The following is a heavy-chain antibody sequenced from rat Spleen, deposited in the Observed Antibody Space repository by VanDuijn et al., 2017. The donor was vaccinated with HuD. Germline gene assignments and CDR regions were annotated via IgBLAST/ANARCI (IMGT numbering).Heavy chain of an antibody. CDR3: ARHTPFNYGTVGDY. J-gene: IGHJ2*01. CDR1: GFTFSSYW. Sequence: EVQLVETGGGLVQPGRSLKLSCVASGFTFSSYWMYWVRQAPGKGLEWVSSISSEGRNTYYPDSVKGRFTISRDNDKSTLYLQMDSLRSEDTATYYCARHTPFNYGTVGDYWGQGVMVTVSS. D-gene: IGHD1-11*01. CDR2: ISSEGRNT. V-gene: IGHV5-58*01.